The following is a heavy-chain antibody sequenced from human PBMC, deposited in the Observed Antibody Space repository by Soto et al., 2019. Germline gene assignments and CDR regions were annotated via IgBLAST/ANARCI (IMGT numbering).Heavy chain of an antibody. CDR3: AKSPGITGTPGYMDV. CDR1: GFTFDDYA. J-gene: IGHJ6*03. CDR2: ISWNSGSI. V-gene: IGHV3-9*01. Sequence: EVQLVESGGGLVQPGRSLRLSCAASGFTFDDYAMHWVRQAPGKGLEWVSGISWNSGSIGYADSVKGRFTISRDNAKNSLYLQMNSLRAEDTALYYCAKSPGITGTPGYMDVWGKGTTVTVSS. D-gene: IGHD1-7*01.